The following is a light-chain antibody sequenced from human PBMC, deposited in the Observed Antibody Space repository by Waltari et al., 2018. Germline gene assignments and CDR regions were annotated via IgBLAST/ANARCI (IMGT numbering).Light chain of an antibody. Sequence: QSVLTQPPSASGTPGQRVTIPCSGRSSNTRSNYVYWYQHLPGTAPKLLIYRNNQRPSGVPDRFSGSKSGTSASLAISGLRSEDEADYYCAAWDDSLSGWVFGGGTKLTVL. V-gene: IGLV1-47*01. J-gene: IGLJ3*02. CDR3: AAWDDSLSGWV. CDR1: SSNTRSNY. CDR2: RNN.